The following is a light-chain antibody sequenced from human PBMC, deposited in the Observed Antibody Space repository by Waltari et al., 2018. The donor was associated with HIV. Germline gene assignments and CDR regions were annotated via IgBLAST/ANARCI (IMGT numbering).Light chain of an antibody. Sequence: EIVLTQSPGTLSLSPGEGATLSCRASQSLPSNYLAWYLHKPGQAPRLLIYGASFRATGIPDRFSGSGSVTDFTLTISRLEPEDFATYFCQQYGSSATFGPGTKVDI. CDR1: QSLPSNY. CDR2: GAS. J-gene: IGKJ3*01. CDR3: QQYGSSAT. V-gene: IGKV3-20*01.